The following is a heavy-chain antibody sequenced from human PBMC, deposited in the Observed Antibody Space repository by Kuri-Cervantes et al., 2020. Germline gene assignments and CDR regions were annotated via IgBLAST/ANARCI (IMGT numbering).Heavy chain of an antibody. D-gene: IGHD2-21*02. V-gene: IGHV1-2*02. CDR2: INPNSGGT. J-gene: IGHJ4*02. CDR3: AGAPYCGGDCYNYFDY. Sequence: ASVKVSCKASGYTFTGYYMHWVRQAPGQGLEWMGWINPNSGGTNYAQKFQGRVTMTRDTSISTAYMELSRLRSDDTAVYYCAGAPYCGGDCYNYFDYWGQGTLVTVSS. CDR1: GYTFTGYY.